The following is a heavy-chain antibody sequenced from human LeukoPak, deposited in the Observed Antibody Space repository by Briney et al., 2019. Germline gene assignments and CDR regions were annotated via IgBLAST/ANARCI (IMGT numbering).Heavy chain of an antibody. CDR2: NYYSGST. D-gene: IGHD2-15*01. Sequence: PLGTLAPHFPVPGGSISSSRFYWGRIPQPPGKGLEWVGRNYYSGSTYYNPSLKSRVTISVDTSKNQFSLKLSSVTAADTAVYYCARVAERVVAATEWYGFDPWGQGTLVTVSS. CDR3: ARVAERVVAATEWYGFDP. CDR1: GGSISSSRFY. J-gene: IGHJ5*02. V-gene: IGHV4-39*07.